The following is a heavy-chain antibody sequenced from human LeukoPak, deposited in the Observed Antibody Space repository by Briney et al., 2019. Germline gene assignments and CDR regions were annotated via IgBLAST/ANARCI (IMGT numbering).Heavy chain of an antibody. J-gene: IGHJ4*02. CDR3: ARRWREGIAAAGMFDY. V-gene: IGHV4-39*01. Sequence: SETLSLTCTVSGGSISSSSYYWGWIRQPPGKGLEWIGSIYYSGSTYYNPSLKSRVTISVDTSKNQFSLKLSSVTAADTAVYYCARRWREGIAAAGMFDYWGQGTLVTVSS. CDR1: GGSISSSSYY. CDR2: IYYSGST. D-gene: IGHD6-13*01.